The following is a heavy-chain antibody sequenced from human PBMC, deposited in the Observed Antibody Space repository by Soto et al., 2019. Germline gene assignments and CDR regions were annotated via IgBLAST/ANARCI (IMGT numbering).Heavy chain of an antibody. V-gene: IGHV3-23*01. CDR2: ISGSGGST. Sequence: GGSLRLSCAASGFTFSSYAMSWVRQAPGKGLEWVSAISGSGGSTYYADSVKGRFTISRDNSKNTLYLQMNSLRAEDTAVYYCARTHIVATTRTYYYYGMDVWGQGTTVTVSS. J-gene: IGHJ6*02. CDR3: ARTHIVATTRTYYYYGMDV. CDR1: GFTFSSYA. D-gene: IGHD5-12*01.